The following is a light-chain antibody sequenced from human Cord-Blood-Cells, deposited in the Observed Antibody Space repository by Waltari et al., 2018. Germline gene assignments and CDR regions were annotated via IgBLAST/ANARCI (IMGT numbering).Light chain of an antibody. Sequence: QSALTQPASVSGSPGQSITISCTGTSSDVGGYNYVSWYQQPPGKAPKLMIYDVSKRPSGVSNRFSGSKSGNTASLTISGLQAEDEADYYCGSYTSSSSWVFGGGTKLTVL. J-gene: IGLJ3*02. V-gene: IGLV2-14*01. CDR1: SSDVGGYNY. CDR3: GSYTSSSSWV. CDR2: DVS.